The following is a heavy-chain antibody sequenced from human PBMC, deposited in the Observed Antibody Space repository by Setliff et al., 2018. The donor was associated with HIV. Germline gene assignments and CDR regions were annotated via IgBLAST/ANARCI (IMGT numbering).Heavy chain of an antibody. CDR3: ARGVARQVVIDRWFDP. D-gene: IGHD2-21*01. V-gene: IGHV4-34*01. CDR1: GGSFSDFY. Sequence: SETLSLTCAVFGGSFSDFYWSWIRQPPGKGLEWIGEISYSGSTVYNPSLKSRVTMSVDASKNLVSLNLNSVTAADTAIYYCARGVARQVVIDRWFDPWGQGTPGTVSS. CDR2: ISYSGST. J-gene: IGHJ5*02.